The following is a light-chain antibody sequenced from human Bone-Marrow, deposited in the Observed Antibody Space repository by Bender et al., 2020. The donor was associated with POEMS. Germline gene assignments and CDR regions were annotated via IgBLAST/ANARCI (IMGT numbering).Light chain of an antibody. CDR3: NSYTTAYTFV. CDR2: EVS. CDR1: TSDVGSYNL. V-gene: IGLV2-14*02. J-gene: IGLJ2*01. Sequence: QSALTQPASVSGSPGQSITISCTGATSDVGSYNLVSWYQQHPGKAPKLMIYEVSYRPSGVSNRFSGSKSGNTASLTISGLQAEDEADYYCNSYTTAYTFVFGGGTKLTVL.